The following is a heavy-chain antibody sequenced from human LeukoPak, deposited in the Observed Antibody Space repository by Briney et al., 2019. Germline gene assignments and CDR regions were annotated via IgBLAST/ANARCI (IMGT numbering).Heavy chain of an antibody. CDR2: IRYDGSNK. J-gene: IGHJ4*02. CDR1: GFTFSSYG. V-gene: IGHV3-30*02. Sequence: GGSLRLSCAASGFTFSSYGMHWVRQAPGKGLEWVAFIRYDGSNKYYADSVKGRFTISRDNSKNTLYLQMSSLRAEDTAVCYCARVGVGMYHFDHWGQGTLVTVSS. D-gene: IGHD2-2*01. CDR3: ARVGVGMYHFDH.